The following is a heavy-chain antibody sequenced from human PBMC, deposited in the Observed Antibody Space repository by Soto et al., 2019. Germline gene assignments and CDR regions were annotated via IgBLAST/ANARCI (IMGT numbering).Heavy chain of an antibody. CDR1: GFTSTDYT. V-gene: IGHV3-43*01. D-gene: IGHD3-10*01. CDR2: ITWDGSRT. CDR3: AKRILPHASGGAALIDY. J-gene: IGHJ4*02. Sequence: EVQLVESGGVVIHPGGSLRLSCAVSGFTSTDYTMYWVRQAPGKGLEWVSLITWDGSRTSYAASVMGRFTVSRDNSKNSLFLQISSLRSEHSAMYYCAKRILPHASGGAALIDYWGQGTLVTGSS.